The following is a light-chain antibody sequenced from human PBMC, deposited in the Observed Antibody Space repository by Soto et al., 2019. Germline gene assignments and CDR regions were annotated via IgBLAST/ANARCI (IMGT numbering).Light chain of an antibody. J-gene: IGLJ2*01. CDR2: SNN. V-gene: IGLV1-44*01. CDR1: SSNIGSNT. Sequence: QSVLTQPPSAFGTPGQRVTISCSGSSSNIGSNTVNWYQQLPGTAPKLLIYSNNQRPSGVPDRFSGSKSDTSASLAISGLQSEDEADYYCAAWDDSLNGHVVFGGGTKLTVL. CDR3: AAWDDSLNGHVV.